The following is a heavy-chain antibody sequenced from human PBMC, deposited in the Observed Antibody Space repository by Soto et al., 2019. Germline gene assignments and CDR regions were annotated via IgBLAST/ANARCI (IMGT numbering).Heavy chain of an antibody. J-gene: IGHJ4*02. D-gene: IGHD6-19*01. CDR1: AFIFRTYA. Sequence: GGSLRLSCAASAFIFRTYAMSWVRQAPGKGLEWVSAISGSGDSTYYADSVKGRFTISRDNSMNTLYLQMNSLRAEDTAVYYCTKGGTIAVDTTVYFDYWGQGTLVTVSS. CDR3: TKGGTIAVDTTVYFDY. CDR2: ISGSGDST. V-gene: IGHV3-23*01.